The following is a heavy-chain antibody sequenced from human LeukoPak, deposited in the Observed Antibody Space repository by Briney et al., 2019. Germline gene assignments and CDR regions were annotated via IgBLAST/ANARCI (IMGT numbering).Heavy chain of an antibody. CDR1: GFTFSSYS. D-gene: IGHD3-3*01. Sequence: GGSLRLSCAASGFTFSSYSMNWVRQAPGKGLEWVSSISSSSSYIYYADSVKGRFTISRDNAKNSLYLQMNSLRAEDMALYYCAKDMGYYRYMDVWGKGTTVTVSS. CDR3: AKDMGYYRYMDV. J-gene: IGHJ6*03. V-gene: IGHV3-21*04. CDR2: ISSSSSYI.